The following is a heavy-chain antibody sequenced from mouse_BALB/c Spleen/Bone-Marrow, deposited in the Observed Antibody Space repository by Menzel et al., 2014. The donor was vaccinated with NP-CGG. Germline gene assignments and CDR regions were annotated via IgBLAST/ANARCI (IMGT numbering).Heavy chain of an antibody. D-gene: IGHD4-1*01. J-gene: IGHJ4*01. CDR2: IDTANGNT. Sequence: VQRQQSGVDLVKPGASGKLSCTGSGFNIKDTYMHWVKQRPEEGLEWIGRIDTANGNTKYDPKIQGKATITADTSSNPAYLQLSSLPSEDTAVYYCARWEYYAMDYWGQATSANISS. CDR1: GFNIKDTY. CDR3: ARWEYYAMDY. V-gene: IGHV14-3*02.